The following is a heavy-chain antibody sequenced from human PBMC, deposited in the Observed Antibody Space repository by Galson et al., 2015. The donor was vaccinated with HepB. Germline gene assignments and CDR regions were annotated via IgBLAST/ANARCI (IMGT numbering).Heavy chain of an antibody. D-gene: IGHD3-16*02. CDR1: GGSISSYY. CDR2: IYYSGST. CDR3: ARVLKPWGSYRYALDAFDI. Sequence: ETLSLTCTVSGGSISSYYWSWIRQPPGKGLEWIGYIYYSGSTNYNPSLKSRVTISVDTSKNQFSLKLSSVTAADTAVYYCARVLKPWGSYRYALDAFDIWGQGTMVTVSS. V-gene: IGHV4-59*01. J-gene: IGHJ3*02.